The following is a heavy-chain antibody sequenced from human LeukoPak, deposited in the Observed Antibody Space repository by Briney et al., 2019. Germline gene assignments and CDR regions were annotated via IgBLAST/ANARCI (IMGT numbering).Heavy chain of an antibody. Sequence: VGSLRLSCAATGFTVSSNYMSWVRQAPGKGLDWVSIIYSACSTYYADSVRGRFTISRDSSKNTVCLQMASLRAEDTAIYYCASGGMGARKYYSDPFHYWGQGTLVTVSA. CDR2: IYSACST. J-gene: IGHJ4*02. V-gene: IGHV3-53*01. CDR1: GFTVSSNY. D-gene: IGHD3-10*01. CDR3: ASGGMGARKYYSDPFHY.